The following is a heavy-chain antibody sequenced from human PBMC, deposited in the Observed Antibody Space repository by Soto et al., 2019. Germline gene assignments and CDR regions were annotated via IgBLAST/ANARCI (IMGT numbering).Heavy chain of an antibody. D-gene: IGHD2-15*01. Sequence: PSETLSLTCTVSGGSISSGGYYWSWIRQHPGKGLEWIGYIYYSGSTYYNPSLKSRVTISVDTSKNQFSLKLSSVTAADTAVYYCARYKRGYCSGGSCYGFDYWGQGTLVTVSS. CDR3: ARYKRGYCSGGSCYGFDY. CDR2: IYYSGST. J-gene: IGHJ4*02. CDR1: GGSISSGGYY. V-gene: IGHV4-31*03.